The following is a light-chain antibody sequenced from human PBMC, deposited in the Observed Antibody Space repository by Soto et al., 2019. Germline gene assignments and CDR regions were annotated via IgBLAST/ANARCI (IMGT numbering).Light chain of an antibody. V-gene: IGLV2-14*01. CDR2: DVS. J-gene: IGLJ1*01. Sequence: QSVLTQPAPVSGSPGQSITLSCTGTSSDVGDYNYVSWYQQHPGKAPKLMIYDVSNRPSGVSNRFSGSKSGNTASLTISGLQAEDEADYYCSSYTSSSTFYVFGTGTKVTVL. CDR1: SSDVGDYNY. CDR3: SSYTSSSTFYV.